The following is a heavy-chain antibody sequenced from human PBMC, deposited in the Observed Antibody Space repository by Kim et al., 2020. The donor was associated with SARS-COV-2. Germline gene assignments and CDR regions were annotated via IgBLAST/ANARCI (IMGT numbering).Heavy chain of an antibody. CDR3: ARRAGQLGTPFDY. V-gene: IGHV4-59*08. D-gene: IGHD6-13*01. Sequence: NPSLQSRAPITVDTSKSQFSLELTSVTAADTARYYCARRAGQLGTPFDYWGQGTLVTVSS. J-gene: IGHJ4*02.